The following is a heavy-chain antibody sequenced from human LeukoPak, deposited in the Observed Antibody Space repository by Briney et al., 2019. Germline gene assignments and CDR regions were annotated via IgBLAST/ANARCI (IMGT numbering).Heavy chain of an antibody. V-gene: IGHV1-2*06. CDR3: ARVPGYYDILTGYREYFQH. Sequence: GASVKVSCKASGYTFTGYYMHWVRQAPGQGLEWMGRINPNSGGTNYAQKFQGRVTMTRDTSISTAYMELSRLRSDDTAVYYCARVPGYYDILTGYREYFQHWGQAPWSPSPQ. CDR1: GYTFTGYY. CDR2: INPNSGGT. D-gene: IGHD3-9*01. J-gene: IGHJ1*01.